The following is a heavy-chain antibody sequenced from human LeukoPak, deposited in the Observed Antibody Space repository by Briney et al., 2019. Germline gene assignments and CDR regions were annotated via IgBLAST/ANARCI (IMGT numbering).Heavy chain of an antibody. CDR2: ISGSGGST. D-gene: IGHD3-10*01. J-gene: IGHJ4*02. V-gene: IGHV3-23*01. Sequence: GGSLRLSCAASGFTFSNYWMHWVRQAPGKGLEWVSAISGSGGSTYYADSVKGRFTISRDNSKNTLYLQMNSLRAEDTAVYYCAKDSRAIMVRGDPFDYWGQGTLVTVSS. CDR3: AKDSRAIMVRGDPFDY. CDR1: GFTFSNYW.